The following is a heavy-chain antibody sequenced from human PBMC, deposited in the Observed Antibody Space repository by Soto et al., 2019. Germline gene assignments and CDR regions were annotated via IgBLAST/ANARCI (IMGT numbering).Heavy chain of an antibody. J-gene: IGHJ4*02. D-gene: IGHD3-10*01. V-gene: IGHV1-69*02. CDR1: GGTFSSYT. CDR2: IIPILGIA. CDR3: ARLITMFREEDY. Sequence: SVKVSCKASGGTFSSYTISWVRQAPGQGLEWMRRIIPILGIANYAQKFQGRVTITADKSTSTAYMELSSLRSEDTAVYYCARLITMFREEDYWGQGTLVTVSS.